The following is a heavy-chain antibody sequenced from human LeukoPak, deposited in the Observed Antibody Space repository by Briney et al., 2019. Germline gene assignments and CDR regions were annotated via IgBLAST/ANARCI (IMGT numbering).Heavy chain of an antibody. CDR1: GFTLSNYG. CDR2: ISYDGSEN. D-gene: IGHD6-13*01. Sequence: PGRSLRLSCAASGFTLSNYGMHWVRQAPGKGLEWVAVISYDGSENYYADSVKGRFTISRDKSKNTLYLQMNSLRAEDTAVYYCAKDRYSSSWYYFDYWGREPWSPSPQ. V-gene: IGHV3-30*18. J-gene: IGHJ4*02. CDR3: AKDRYSSSWYYFDY.